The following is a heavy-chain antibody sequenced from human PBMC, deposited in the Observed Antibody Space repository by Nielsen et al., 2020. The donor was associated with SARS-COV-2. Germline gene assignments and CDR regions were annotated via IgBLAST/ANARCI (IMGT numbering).Heavy chain of an antibody. CDR1: GGSISSGGYY. V-gene: IGHV4-31*03. Sequence: SETLSLTCTVSGGSISSGGYYWSWIRQHPGKGLEWIGYIYYSGSTYYNPSLKSRVTISVDTSKNQFSLKLSSVTAADTAVYYCARGVITSTVYWFDPWGQGTLVTVSS. J-gene: IGHJ5*02. CDR3: ARGVITSTVYWFDP. D-gene: IGHD3-16*01. CDR2: IYYSGST.